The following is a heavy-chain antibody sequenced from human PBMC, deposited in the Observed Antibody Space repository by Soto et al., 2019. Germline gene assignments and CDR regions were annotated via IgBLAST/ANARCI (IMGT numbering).Heavy chain of an antibody. CDR3: ARVAQDIVVVVAATRGASFDI. V-gene: IGHV1-69*06. J-gene: IGHJ3*02. Sequence: QVQLVQSGAEVKKPGSSVKVSCKASGGTFSSYAISWVRQAPGQGLEWMGGIIPIFGTANYAQKFQGRVTITADKSTSTAYMELSSLRFEDTAVYYCARVAQDIVVVVAATRGASFDIWGQGTMVTVSS. CDR2: IIPIFGTA. D-gene: IGHD2-15*01. CDR1: GGTFSSYA.